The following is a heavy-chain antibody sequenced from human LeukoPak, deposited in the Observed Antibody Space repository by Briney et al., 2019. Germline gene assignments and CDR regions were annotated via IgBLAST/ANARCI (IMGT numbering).Heavy chain of an antibody. CDR2: ISYDGSNR. CDR3: AKDHCSSTSCPGLFYYYYGMDV. D-gene: IGHD2-2*01. V-gene: IGHV3-30*18. CDR1: GFTFSSYG. Sequence: GGSLRLSCAASGFTFSSYGMHWVRQAPGKGLEWVAVISYDGSNRYYADSVKGRFTISRDNSKSTLYLQMNSLRAEDTAVYYCAKDHCSSTSCPGLFYYYYGMDVWGQGTTVTVPS. J-gene: IGHJ6*02.